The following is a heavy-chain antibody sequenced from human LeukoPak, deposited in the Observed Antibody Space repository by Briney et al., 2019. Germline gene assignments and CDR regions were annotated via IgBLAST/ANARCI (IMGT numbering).Heavy chain of an antibody. Sequence: GASVKVACKASGDSFSSYAITWVRQAPGQGLEWLGRIIPIFGTANYPQKFQGRVTITADILSSTAYIEMTNLTSDDTAVYFCAKQGAARQDYYMDVWGNGTTVSVS. D-gene: IGHD5-18*01. CDR1: GDSFSSYA. V-gene: IGHV1-69*06. J-gene: IGHJ6*03. CDR3: AKQGAARQDYYMDV. CDR2: IIPIFGTA.